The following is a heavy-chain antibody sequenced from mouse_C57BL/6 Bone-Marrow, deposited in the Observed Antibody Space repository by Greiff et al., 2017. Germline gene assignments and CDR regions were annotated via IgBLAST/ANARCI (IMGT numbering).Heavy chain of an antibody. V-gene: IGHV1-64*01. CDR1: GYTFTSYW. CDR3: ARGLYYGSTGFDY. J-gene: IGHJ2*01. Sequence: QVQLQQPGAELVKPGASVKLSCKASGYTFTSYWMHWVKQRPGQGLEWIGMIRPNSGSTNYNEKFKSKATLTVDKSSSTAYMQLSSLTSEDSAVYYCARGLYYGSTGFDYWGQGTTLTVSS. CDR2: IRPNSGST. D-gene: IGHD1-1*01.